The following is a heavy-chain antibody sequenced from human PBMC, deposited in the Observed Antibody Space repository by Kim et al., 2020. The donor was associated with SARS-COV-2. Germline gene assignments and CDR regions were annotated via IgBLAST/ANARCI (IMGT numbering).Heavy chain of an antibody. D-gene: IGHD5-12*01. J-gene: IGHJ4*02. Sequence: NPSLKSRVTISVDTSKNQFSLKLSSVTAADTAVYYCARGGYSGYDYAIDYWGQGTLVTVSS. CDR3: ARGGYSGYDYAIDY. V-gene: IGHV4-59*09.